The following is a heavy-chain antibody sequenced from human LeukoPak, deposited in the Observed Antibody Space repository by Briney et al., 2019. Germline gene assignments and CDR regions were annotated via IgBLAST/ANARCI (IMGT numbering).Heavy chain of an antibody. CDR2: IYYSGST. D-gene: IGHD3-3*01. Sequence: SETLSLTCTVSGGSISSYYWSWIRQPPGKGLEWIGYIYYSGSTNYNPSLKSRVTISVDTSKNQFSLKLSSVTAADTAVYYCARQGQHYDFWSGYSNWFGPWGQGTLVTVSS. CDR1: GGSISSYY. J-gene: IGHJ5*02. CDR3: ARQGQHYDFWSGYSNWFGP. V-gene: IGHV4-59*08.